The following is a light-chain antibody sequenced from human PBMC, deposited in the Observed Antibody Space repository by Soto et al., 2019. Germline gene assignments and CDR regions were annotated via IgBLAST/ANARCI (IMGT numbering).Light chain of an antibody. V-gene: IGKV3-11*01. CDR2: DAS. CDR1: QSVSSN. Sequence: EIVMTQSPATLSVSPGERATLSCRASQSVSSNLAWYQQKPGQAPRLLIYDASNRAAGIPARFSGSGSGTDFTLTISSLEPEDFAVYYCQQRTHWPSFGQGTRLEIK. CDR3: QQRTHWPS. J-gene: IGKJ5*01.